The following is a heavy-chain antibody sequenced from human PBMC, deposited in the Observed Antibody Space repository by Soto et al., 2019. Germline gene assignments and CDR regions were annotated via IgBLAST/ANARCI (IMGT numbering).Heavy chain of an antibody. D-gene: IGHD2-15*01. Sequence: QVQLVQSGAEVKKPGSSVKVSCKASGGTFSTYAISWVRQAPGQGLEWMGGIIPMFGIANYAQKFQGRVTITADESTSTAYMELSSLRSEDTAVFYCARRYCISSSCYLYGMDVWGQGTTVTVSS. CDR3: ARRYCISSSCYLYGMDV. CDR2: IIPMFGIA. CDR1: GGTFSTYA. V-gene: IGHV1-69*12. J-gene: IGHJ6*02.